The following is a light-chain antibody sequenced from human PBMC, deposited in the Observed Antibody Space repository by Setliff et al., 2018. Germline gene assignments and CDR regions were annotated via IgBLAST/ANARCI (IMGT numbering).Light chain of an antibody. J-gene: IGLJ1*01. Sequence: QSVLTQPASVSGSHGQSITISCTGTSSDVGYYNYVSWYQQHPGKAPKLMIYEVSNRPSGVSNRFSGSKSGNTASLTISGLQAEDEADYYCSSYTSSSTRVFGTGTKVTVL. V-gene: IGLV2-14*01. CDR3: SSYTSSSTRV. CDR1: SSDVGYYNY. CDR2: EVS.